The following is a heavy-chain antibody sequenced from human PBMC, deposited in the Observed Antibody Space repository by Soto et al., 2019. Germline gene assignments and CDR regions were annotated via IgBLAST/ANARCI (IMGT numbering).Heavy chain of an antibody. CDR2: IIPLFGTA. Sequence: QVYLVQSGAEVKKPGSSVKISCKAAGGIFSSNTINWVRQAAGQGIEWMGGIIPLFGTANYAGKFQGRVTITADKSTKTEYMELTSLRSEDTAVYYCASKTACGGDFYAFDSWCQGTLVTVSS. D-gene: IGHD2-21*02. J-gene: IGHJ4*02. V-gene: IGHV1-69*06. CDR3: ASKTACGGDFYAFDS. CDR1: GGIFSSNT.